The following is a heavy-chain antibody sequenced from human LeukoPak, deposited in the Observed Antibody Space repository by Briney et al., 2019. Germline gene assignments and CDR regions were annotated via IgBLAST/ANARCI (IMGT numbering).Heavy chain of an antibody. D-gene: IGHD3-22*01. CDR3: AKEYDSRGYYFDY. CDR2: ISGSGGNT. Sequence: GGSLRLSCAASGFTFNNYGMSWVRQAPGKGLEWVSAISGSGGNTYNADSVKGRFTTSRDNSKNTLSLQMNSLRAEDTAVYYCAKEYDSRGYYFDYWGQGILVTVSS. CDR1: GFTFNNYG. V-gene: IGHV3-23*01. J-gene: IGHJ4*02.